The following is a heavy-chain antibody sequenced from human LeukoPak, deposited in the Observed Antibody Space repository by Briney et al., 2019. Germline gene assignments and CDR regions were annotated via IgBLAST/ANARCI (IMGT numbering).Heavy chain of an antibody. CDR2: IYPGDSDT. CDR3: ARGGGDYGDYVNWFDP. CDR1: GYSFTSYW. D-gene: IGHD4-17*01. Sequence: GESLKISCKGSGYSFTSYWIGWVRQMPGKGLEWMGIIYPGDSDTRYSPSFQGQVTISADKSISTAYLQWSSLKASDTAMYYCARGGGDYGDYVNWFDPWGQGTLVTVSS. J-gene: IGHJ5*02. V-gene: IGHV5-51*01.